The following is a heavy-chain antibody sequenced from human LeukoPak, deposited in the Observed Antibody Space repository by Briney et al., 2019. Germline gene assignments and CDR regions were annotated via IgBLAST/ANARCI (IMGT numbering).Heavy chain of an antibody. J-gene: IGHJ5*02. D-gene: IGHD7-27*01. V-gene: IGHV4-59*08. Sequence: PSETLSLTCAVYGGSFSGYYWSWIRQPPGKGLEWIGYIYYSGSTNYNPSLKSRVTISVDTSKNQFSLKLSSVTAADTAVYYCARMGTTYHNWFDPWGQGTLVTVSS. CDR3: ARMGTTYHNWFDP. CDR2: IYYSGST. CDR1: GGSFSGYY.